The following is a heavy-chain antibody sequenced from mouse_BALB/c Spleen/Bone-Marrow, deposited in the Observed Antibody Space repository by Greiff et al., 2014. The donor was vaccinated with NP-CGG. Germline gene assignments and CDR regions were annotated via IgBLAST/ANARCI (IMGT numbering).Heavy chain of an antibody. Sequence: EVQLQQSGAELVKSGASVKLSCTASGFNIKDTYIHWVKQGPDQGLEWIGRIDPAHPYTKYAPKFQGKATITADTSSNTAYLQVSSLTSEDTAVYYCASLTGTFDYWGQGTTLTVSS. V-gene: IGHV14-3*02. D-gene: IGHD4-1*01. CDR3: ASLTGTFDY. J-gene: IGHJ2*01. CDR2: IDPAHPYT. CDR1: GFNIKDTY.